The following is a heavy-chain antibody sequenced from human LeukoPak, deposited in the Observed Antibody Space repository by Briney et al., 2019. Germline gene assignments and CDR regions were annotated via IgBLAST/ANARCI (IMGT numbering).Heavy chain of an antibody. CDR1: GGSISSYY. D-gene: IGHD2-2*01. CDR3: ARESHCSSTSCYSTHDAFDI. V-gene: IGHV4-59*01. Sequence: SETLSLTCTVSGGSISSYYWSWIRQPPGKGLEWIGYIYYSGSTNYNPSLKSRVTISVDTSKNQLSLKLSSVTAADTAVYYCARESHCSSTSCYSTHDAFDIWGQGTMVTVSS. J-gene: IGHJ3*02. CDR2: IYYSGST.